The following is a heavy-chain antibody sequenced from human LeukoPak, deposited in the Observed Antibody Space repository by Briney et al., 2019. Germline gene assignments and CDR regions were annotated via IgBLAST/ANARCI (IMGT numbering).Heavy chain of an antibody. CDR1: GYTFTSYD. J-gene: IGHJ6*02. D-gene: IGHD6-13*01. V-gene: IGHV1-8*01. CDR3: ARDNGQQSPYYYYGMDV. Sequence: ASVKVSCKASGYTFTSYDINWVRQATGQGLEWMGWMNPNSGNTGYAQKFQGGVTITADKSTSTAYMELSSLRSEDTAVYYCARDNGQQSPYYYYGMDVWGQGTTVTVSS. CDR2: MNPNSGNT.